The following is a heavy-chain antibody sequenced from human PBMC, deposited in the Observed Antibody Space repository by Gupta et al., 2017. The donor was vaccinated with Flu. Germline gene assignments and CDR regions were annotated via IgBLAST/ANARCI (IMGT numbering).Heavy chain of an antibody. V-gene: IGHV1-2*02. Sequence: VRQAPGQGLEWMGWINPNSGGTNYAQKFQGRVTMTRDTSISTAYMELSRLRSDDTAVYYCARERGLLTVTTSDYYYGMDVWGQGTTVTVSS. D-gene: IGHD4-17*01. CDR2: INPNSGGT. CDR3: ARERGLLTVTTSDYYYGMDV. J-gene: IGHJ6*02.